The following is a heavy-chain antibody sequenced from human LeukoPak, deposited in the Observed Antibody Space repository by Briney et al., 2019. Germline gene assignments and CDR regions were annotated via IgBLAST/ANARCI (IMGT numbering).Heavy chain of an antibody. Sequence: PSGTLSLTCAVSGGSISSSNWWSWVRQPPGKGLEWIGEIYHSGSTNYNPSLKSRVTISVDKSKNQFSLKLSSVTAADTAVYYCARIVGANDFFWFDPWGQGTLVTVSS. CDR1: GGSISSSNW. CDR2: IYHSGST. CDR3: ARIVGANDFFWFDP. J-gene: IGHJ5*02. D-gene: IGHD1-26*01. V-gene: IGHV4-4*02.